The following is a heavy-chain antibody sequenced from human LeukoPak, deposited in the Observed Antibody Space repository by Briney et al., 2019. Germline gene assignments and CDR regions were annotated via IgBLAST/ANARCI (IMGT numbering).Heavy chain of an antibody. V-gene: IGHV4-30-4*07. CDR3: ARLDIVVVVAALSHPKSFDP. CDR1: GGSISSGGYS. J-gene: IGHJ5*02. D-gene: IGHD2-15*01. Sequence: NPSETLSLTCAVSGGSISSGGYSWSGIRQPPGKGLEWIGYIYYSGSTYYNPSLKSRVTISVDTSKNQFSLKLSSVTAADTAVYYCARLDIVVVVAALSHPKSFDPWGQGTLVTVSS. CDR2: IYYSGST.